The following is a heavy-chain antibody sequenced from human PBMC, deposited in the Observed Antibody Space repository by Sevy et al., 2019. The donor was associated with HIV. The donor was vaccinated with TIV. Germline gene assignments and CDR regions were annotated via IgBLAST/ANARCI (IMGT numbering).Heavy chain of an antibody. CDR1: GGSISSYF. J-gene: IGHJ4*02. V-gene: IGHV4-59*01. D-gene: IGHD1-1*01. CDR2: IYFTGNT. CDR3: ARDSTTRPRVLDY. Sequence: SETLSLACSVSGGSISSYFWTWVRQSPGKGLEWIGNIYFTGNTDYSPSLKSRVSLSLDTSKSQFSLTLKSVTAADTAIYFCARDSTTRPRVLDYWGQGTLVTVSS.